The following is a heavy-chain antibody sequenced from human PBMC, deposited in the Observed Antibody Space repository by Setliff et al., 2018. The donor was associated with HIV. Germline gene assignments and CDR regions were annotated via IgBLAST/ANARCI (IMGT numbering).Heavy chain of an antibody. D-gene: IGHD6-13*01. Sequence: SETLSLTCTVYGGSFSNYYTNWIRQPPGKGLEWIGSIYYNGITNYNPSLKSRVTVSVDTSKNQFSLKLSSVTAADTAIYYCARDPGITAAGTEYFDSWGQGILVTVSS. CDR1: GGSFSNYY. CDR2: IYYNGIT. V-gene: IGHV4-59*01. CDR3: ARDPGITAAGTEYFDS. J-gene: IGHJ4*02.